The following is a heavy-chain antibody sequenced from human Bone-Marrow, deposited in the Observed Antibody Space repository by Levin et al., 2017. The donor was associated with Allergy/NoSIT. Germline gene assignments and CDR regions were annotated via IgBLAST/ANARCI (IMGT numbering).Heavy chain of an antibody. CDR1: GYNFTTYW. Sequence: GESLKISCKGSGYNFTTYWISWVRQMPGKGLEWMGRIDPSDSYSTYSPSLQGHVTISVDKSISTAYLQWSSLKASDTAKYYCARRSSSWYGGHWFDPWGQGTLVTVSS. CDR3: ARRSSSWYGGHWFDP. J-gene: IGHJ5*02. CDR2: IDPSDSYS. D-gene: IGHD6-13*01. V-gene: IGHV5-10-1*01.